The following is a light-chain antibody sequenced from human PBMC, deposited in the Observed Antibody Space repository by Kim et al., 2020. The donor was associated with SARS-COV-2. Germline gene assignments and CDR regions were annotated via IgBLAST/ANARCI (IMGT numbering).Light chain of an antibody. Sequence: SATFGDRVTLHCQASEDVKKYLNWDTQKPGQDPKILIYGAFNLETGVPSRFSGSGSETDFTFTINSLQPEDIATYFCHQYESLPYTFGQGTKLEI. V-gene: IGKV1-33*01. J-gene: IGKJ2*01. CDR2: GAF. CDR1: EDVKKY. CDR3: HQYESLPYT.